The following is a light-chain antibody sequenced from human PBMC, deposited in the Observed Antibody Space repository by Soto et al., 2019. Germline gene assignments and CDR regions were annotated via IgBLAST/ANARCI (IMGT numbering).Light chain of an antibody. CDR2: GAS. V-gene: IGKV3-15*01. CDR3: QQYNNRPPDT. J-gene: IGKJ2*01. Sequence: EIVMTQSPTTLSLSPGERATLSCRASQSVSSNLAWYQQKPGQAPRLLIYGASTRATGIPARFSGSGSGTEFTLTISSLQSEDLAVYYCQQYNNRPPDTFGQGTKLEIK. CDR1: QSVSSN.